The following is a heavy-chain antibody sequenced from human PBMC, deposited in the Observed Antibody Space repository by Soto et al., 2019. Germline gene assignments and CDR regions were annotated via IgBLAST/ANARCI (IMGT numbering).Heavy chain of an antibody. J-gene: IGHJ4*01. CDR3: ARGYYSGSNPSSFDY. D-gene: IGHD1-26*01. CDR1: GGTFSSYT. Sequence: QLQLVQSGAEVREPGSSVKVSCKASGGTFSSYTVIWVRQAPGQGLEWMGGITPTLNIAKYAEKFQGRVTITADESTSTVNMHLSSLRSEDTDVYFCARGYYSGSNPSSFDYWGHGTLVAVSS. CDR2: ITPTLNIA. V-gene: IGHV1-69*01.